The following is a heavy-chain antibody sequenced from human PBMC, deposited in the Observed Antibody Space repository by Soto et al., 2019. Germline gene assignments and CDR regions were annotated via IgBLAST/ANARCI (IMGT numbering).Heavy chain of an antibody. CDR2: ISGSGGST. CDR1: GFTFRGYA. J-gene: IGHJ4*02. D-gene: IGHD6-19*01. CDR3: AKTRVAGFYYFEY. V-gene: IGHV3-23*01. Sequence: PGGSLRLSCAASGFTFRGYAVRWVLQAPGKGLEWVSAISGSGGSTYYADSVKGRFTISRDNSTNTLYLQMNSLRAEDTAVYYCAKTRVAGFYYFEYSGQGTLVTVSS.